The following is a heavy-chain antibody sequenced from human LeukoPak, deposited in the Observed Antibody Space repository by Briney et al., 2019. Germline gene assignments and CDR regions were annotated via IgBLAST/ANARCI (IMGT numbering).Heavy chain of an antibody. V-gene: IGHV1-18*01. CDR1: GYTFTSYG. CDR3: ARDQGGITMVRGALDY. J-gene: IGHJ4*02. CDR2: ISAYNGNT. D-gene: IGHD3-10*01. Sequence: GASVTVSCKASGYTFTSYGISWVRQAPGQGLEWMGWISAYNGNTNYAQKLQGRVTMTTDTSTSTAYMELSSLRSEDTAVYYCARDQGGITMVRGALDYRGQGTLVTVSS.